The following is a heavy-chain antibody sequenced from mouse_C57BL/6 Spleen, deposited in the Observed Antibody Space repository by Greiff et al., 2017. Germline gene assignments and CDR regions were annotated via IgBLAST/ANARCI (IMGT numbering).Heavy chain of an antibody. Sequence: VQLQQSGPELVKPGASVKISCKASGYSFTGYYMNWVKQSPEKSLEWIGEINPSTGGTTYNQKFKAKATLTVDTSSSTAYMQLKSLTSEDSAVYYCTRSYGNSSYFGYWGQGTTLTVSS. J-gene: IGHJ2*01. CDR2: INPSTGGT. CDR1: GYSFTGYY. CDR3: TRSYGNSSYFGY. D-gene: IGHD1-1*01. V-gene: IGHV1-42*01.